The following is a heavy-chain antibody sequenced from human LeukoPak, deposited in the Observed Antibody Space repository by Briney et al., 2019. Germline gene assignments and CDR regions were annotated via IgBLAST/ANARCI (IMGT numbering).Heavy chain of an antibody. J-gene: IGHJ6*02. CDR3: ARVKVQDHGIYYYGMDV. CDR2: INAGNGNT. V-gene: IGHV1-3*01. D-gene: IGHD1-14*01. CDR1: GYTFTSYA. Sequence: ASVKVSCKASGYTFTSYAMHWVRQAPGQRLEWMGWINAGNGNTKYSQKFQGRVTITTDTSATTAYVEVSSLRSEDTAVYYCARVKVQDHGIYYYGMDVWGQGTTVIVSS.